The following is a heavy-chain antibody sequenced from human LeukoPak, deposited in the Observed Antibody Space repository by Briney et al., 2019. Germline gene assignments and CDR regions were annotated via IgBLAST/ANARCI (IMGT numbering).Heavy chain of an antibody. J-gene: IGHJ5*02. CDR2: IYYSGST. CDR1: GASISSYY. CDR3: ARHVKGSTHGFDP. D-gene: IGHD2/OR15-2a*01. Sequence: PSETLSLTCTVSGASISSYYWSWIRQPPGKGLEWIGYIYYSGSTNHNPSLKSRVTISVDTSKNQFSLKLSSVTAADTAVYYCARHVKGSTHGFDPWGQGTLVTVSS. V-gene: IGHV4-59*08.